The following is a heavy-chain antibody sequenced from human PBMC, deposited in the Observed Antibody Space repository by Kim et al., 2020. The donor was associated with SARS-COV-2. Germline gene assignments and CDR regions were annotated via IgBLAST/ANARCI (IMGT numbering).Heavy chain of an antibody. CDR3: ARHLRNWYFDL. V-gene: IGHV4-39*01. J-gene: IGHJ2*01. Sequence: SNTPTHKSQVTISVATSKSRFSLKLSSVTAADTAVYYCARHLRNWYFDLWGRGTLVTVSS.